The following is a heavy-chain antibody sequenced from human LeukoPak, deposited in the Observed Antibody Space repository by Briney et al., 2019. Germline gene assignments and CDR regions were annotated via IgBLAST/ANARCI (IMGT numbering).Heavy chain of an antibody. CDR2: IRSKAYGGTT. V-gene: IGHV3-49*04. Sequence: PGGSLRLSCTASGFTFGDYAMSWVRQAPGKGLEWVGFIRSKAYGGTTEYAASVKGRFTISRDVSKSIAYLQMNSLKTEDTAVYYCTVDTAMVTFYYYGMDVWGQGTTVTVSS. D-gene: IGHD5-18*01. J-gene: IGHJ6*02. CDR1: GFTFGDYA. CDR3: TVDTAMVTFYYYGMDV.